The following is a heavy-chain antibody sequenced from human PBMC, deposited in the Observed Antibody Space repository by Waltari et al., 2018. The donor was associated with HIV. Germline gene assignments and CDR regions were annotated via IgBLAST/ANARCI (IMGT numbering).Heavy chain of an antibody. J-gene: IGHJ6*02. D-gene: IGHD3-3*01. CDR2: IYYSGNT. V-gene: IGHV4-39*01. CDR1: GGSISGTRHY. CDR3: ARVSAWFHLEGGDG. Sequence: QLQLQESGPGLVKPSETLSLTCSVSGGSISGTRHYWGGCRQPPGKGLEWIGGIYYSGNTYYKSSLQSRITISLEMAKSLFSLSRRSVTAADTAVYYCARVSAWFHLEGGDGWGQGTTVTVSS.